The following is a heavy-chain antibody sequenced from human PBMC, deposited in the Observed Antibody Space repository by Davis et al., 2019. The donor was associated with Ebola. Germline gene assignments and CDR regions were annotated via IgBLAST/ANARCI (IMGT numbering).Heavy chain of an antibody. J-gene: IGHJ6*02. CDR1: GGSISSYY. Sequence: PSETLSLTCTVSGGSISSYYWSWIRQPPGKGLEWIGYIYYSGSTNYNPSLKSRVTISVDTSKNQFSLKLSSVTAADTAVYYCARDGGVVTPSGYYYYGMDVWGQGTTVTVSS. CDR3: ARDGGVVTPSGYYYYGMDV. V-gene: IGHV4-59*01. CDR2: IYYSGST. D-gene: IGHD4-23*01.